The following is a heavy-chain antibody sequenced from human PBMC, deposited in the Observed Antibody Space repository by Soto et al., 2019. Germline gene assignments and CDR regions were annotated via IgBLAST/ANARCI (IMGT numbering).Heavy chain of an antibody. J-gene: IGHJ6*02. V-gene: IGHV1-69*01. CDR1: GGTFSSYA. CDR3: ARDTGIAAAGTGYYGMDV. D-gene: IGHD6-13*01. CDR2: TIPIFGTA. Sequence: QVQLVQSGAEVKKPGSSVKVSCKASGGTFSSYAISWVRQAPGQGLEWMGGTIPIFGTANYAQKFQGRVTITADESTSTAYMELSSLRSEDTAVYYCARDTGIAAAGTGYYGMDVWGQGTTVTVSS.